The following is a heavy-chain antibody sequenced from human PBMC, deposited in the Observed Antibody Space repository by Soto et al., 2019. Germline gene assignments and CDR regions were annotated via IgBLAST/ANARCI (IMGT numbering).Heavy chain of an antibody. J-gene: IGHJ4*02. CDR3: ARLDSSGGLDY. V-gene: IGHV4-39*02. Sequence: QLQLRESGPGLVKPSETLSLTCSVSGGSISSSSSHWGWIRQPPGKGLEWIGIMFYRGSTFYNPSLKSRVTISVDTSKNHFSLNLSSVTAADTAVYYCARLDSSGGLDYWGQGILVTVSS. D-gene: IGHD3-22*01. CDR1: GGSISSSSSH. CDR2: MFYRGST.